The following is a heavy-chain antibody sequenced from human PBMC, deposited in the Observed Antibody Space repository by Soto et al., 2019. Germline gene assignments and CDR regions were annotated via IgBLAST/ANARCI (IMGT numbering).Heavy chain of an antibody. V-gene: IGHV3-30*18. D-gene: IGHD2-2*01. CDR1: GFTFSSYG. CDR3: AKDKCISTSCYRLYNWFDP. CDR2: ISYGGSNK. Sequence: QVQLVESGGGVVQPGRSLRLSCAASGFTFSSYGMHWVRQAPGKGLEWVAVISYGGSNKYYADSVKGRFTISRDNSKNTLYLQKNNLRAEDTAVYYCAKDKCISTSCYRLYNWFDPWGQGTLVTFSS. J-gene: IGHJ5*02.